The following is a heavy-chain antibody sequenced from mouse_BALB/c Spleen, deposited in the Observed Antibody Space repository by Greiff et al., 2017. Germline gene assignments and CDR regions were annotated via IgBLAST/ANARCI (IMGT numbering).Heavy chain of an antibody. D-gene: IGHD4-1*01. CDR3: AKGTGTWPAY. Sequence: EVKLVESGGGLVQPGGSRKLSCAASGFTFSSFGMHWVRQAPEKGLEWVAYISSGSSTIYYADTVKGRFTISRDNPKNTLFLQMTSLRSEDTAMYYCAKGTGTWPAYWGQGTLVTVSA. CDR2: ISSGSSTI. CDR1: GFTFSSFG. J-gene: IGHJ3*01. V-gene: IGHV5-17*02.